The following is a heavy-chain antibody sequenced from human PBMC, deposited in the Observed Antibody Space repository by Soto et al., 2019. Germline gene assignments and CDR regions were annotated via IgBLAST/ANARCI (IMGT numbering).Heavy chain of an antibody. J-gene: IGHJ6*02. Sequence: GGSLRLSCAASGFTFSSYGMHWVRQAPGKGLEWVAVISYDGSNKYYADSVKGRFTISRDNSKNTLYLQMNSLRAEDTAVYYCASGVEYYYYGMDVWGQGTTVTVSS. D-gene: IGHD2-21*01. CDR2: ISYDGSNK. CDR3: ASGVEYYYYGMDV. CDR1: GFTFSSYG. V-gene: IGHV3-30*03.